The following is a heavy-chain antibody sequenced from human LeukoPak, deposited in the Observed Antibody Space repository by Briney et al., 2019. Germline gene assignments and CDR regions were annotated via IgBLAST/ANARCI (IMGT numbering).Heavy chain of an antibody. CDR2: IKADGTGK. CDR1: GSAFSSSG. Sequence: GGSLRLSGVALGSAFSSSGMTWVRQSPGKGLSRVANIKADGTGKYYVDSVRGRFSISRDNAKNSLYLELNSLRAEDTGVYFCARDRGWQQFDYWGQGTLVTVSS. J-gene: IGHJ4*01. V-gene: IGHV3-7*01. CDR3: ARDRGWQQFDY. D-gene: IGHD5-24*01.